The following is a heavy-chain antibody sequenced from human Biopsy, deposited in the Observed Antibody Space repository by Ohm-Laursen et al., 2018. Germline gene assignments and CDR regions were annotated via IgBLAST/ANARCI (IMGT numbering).Heavy chain of an antibody. CDR1: GFTFSAYA. Sequence: SLRLSCAAPGFTFSAYAMHWVRQAPGKGLEWVAIIWYDGSSEYYADSVKGRFTISRDNSKNTVYLQMNSLRVEDTAVYYCARDPIVGSKADGMDVWGQGTTVTVSS. J-gene: IGHJ6*02. CDR3: ARDPIVGSKADGMDV. V-gene: IGHV3-33*01. CDR2: IWYDGSSE. D-gene: IGHD1-26*01.